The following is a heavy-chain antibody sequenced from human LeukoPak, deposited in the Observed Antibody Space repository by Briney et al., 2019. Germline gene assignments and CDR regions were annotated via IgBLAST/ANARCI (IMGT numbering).Heavy chain of an antibody. D-gene: IGHD4-11*01. CDR2: DNPSSGGT. V-gene: IGHV1-2*02. CDR1: GYSLNAYY. J-gene: IGHJ4*02. CDR3: ARGLGLDY. Sequence: ASVKVSCKASGYSLNAYYMHWVRQAPGQGLEWMGWDNPSSGGTKYAQKFQGRVTMARDTSISTTYMELSRLTSDDTAVYYCARGLGLDYWGRGTLVTVSS.